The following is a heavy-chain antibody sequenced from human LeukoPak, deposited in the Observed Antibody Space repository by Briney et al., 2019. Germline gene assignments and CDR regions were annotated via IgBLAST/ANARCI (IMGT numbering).Heavy chain of an antibody. J-gene: IGHJ4*02. CDR3: ARDFRGYSYGNLIDY. CDR1: GFTFSSYG. Sequence: PGGSLRLSCAASGFTFSSYGMHWVRQAPGKGLEWVAVIWYDGSNKYYADSVKGRFTISRDNSKNTLYLQMNSLRAEDTAVYYCARDFRGYSYGNLIDYWGQGTLVTVSS. D-gene: IGHD5-18*01. CDR2: IWYDGSNK. V-gene: IGHV3-33*01.